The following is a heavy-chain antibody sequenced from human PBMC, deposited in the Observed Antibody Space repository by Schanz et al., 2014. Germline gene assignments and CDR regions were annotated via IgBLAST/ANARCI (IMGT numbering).Heavy chain of an antibody. CDR2: IDSGIGA. Sequence: EGQLAESGGGLVQPGGSLRLSCAVSGFTVSSNHMSWVRQAPGKGLEWVTVIDSGIGAYYADSVKDRFTDSRDNSKNTVYLQMNRLKAEDTAVYYCASVHHYDPSGWGYFDFWGQGALVTVSS. CDR3: ASVHHYDPSGWGYFDF. V-gene: IGHV3-66*01. J-gene: IGHJ4*02. D-gene: IGHD3-22*01. CDR1: GFTVSSNH.